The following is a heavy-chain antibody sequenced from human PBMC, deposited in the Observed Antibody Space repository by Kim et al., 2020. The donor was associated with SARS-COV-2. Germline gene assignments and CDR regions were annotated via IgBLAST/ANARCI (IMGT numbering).Heavy chain of an antibody. CDR3: ARVNCSSTSCPYYFDY. Sequence: SLKEQVTRSVDTSKNQFSLKLSSVTAADTAVYYCARVNCSSTSCPYYFDYWGQGTLVTVSS. J-gene: IGHJ4*02. D-gene: IGHD2-2*01. V-gene: IGHV4-4*07.